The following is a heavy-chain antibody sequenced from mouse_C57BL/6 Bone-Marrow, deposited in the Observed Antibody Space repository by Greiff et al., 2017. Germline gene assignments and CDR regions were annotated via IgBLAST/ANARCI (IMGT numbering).Heavy chain of an antibody. V-gene: IGHV5-17*01. D-gene: IGHD6-1*01. CDR3: ARGAGQAWFAY. J-gene: IGHJ3*01. CDR1: GFTFSDYG. CDR2: ISSGSSTI. Sequence: EVMLVESGGGLVKPGGSLKLSCAASGFTFSDYGMHWVRQAPEKGLEWVAYISSGSSTIYYADTVKGRFTLSRDNAKNTLFMQMTSLRSEDTAMYYCARGAGQAWFAYWGQGTLVTVSA.